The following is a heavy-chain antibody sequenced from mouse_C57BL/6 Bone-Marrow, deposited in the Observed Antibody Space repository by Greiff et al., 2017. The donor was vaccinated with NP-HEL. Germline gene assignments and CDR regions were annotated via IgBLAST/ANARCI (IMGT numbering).Heavy chain of an antibody. CDR2: INPGSGGT. CDR1: GYAFTNYL. Sequence: VQVVESGAELVRPGTSVKVSCKASGYAFTNYLIEWVKQRPGQGLEWIGVINPGSGGTNYNEKFKGKATLTADKSSSTAYMQLSSLTSEDSAVYFCARSLWSFDYWGQGTTLTVSS. J-gene: IGHJ2*01. V-gene: IGHV1-54*01. D-gene: IGHD1-1*02. CDR3: ARSLWSFDY.